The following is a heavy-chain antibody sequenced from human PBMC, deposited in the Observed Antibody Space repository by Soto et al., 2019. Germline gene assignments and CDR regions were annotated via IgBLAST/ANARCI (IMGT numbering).Heavy chain of an antibody. D-gene: IGHD3-16*01. Sequence: SGPTLVNPTQTLTLTCTFSGFSLSTSGMCVSWIRQPPGKALESPAIIDRDDDQHYRTSMKNRLTISKDNSKNQVVLTMTNMDPVDTATYYCARIRRGSWYYYGMD. CDR3: ARIRRGSWYYYGMD. J-gene: IGHJ6*01. V-gene: IGHV2-70*01. CDR1: GFSLSTSGMC. CDR2: IDRDDDQ.